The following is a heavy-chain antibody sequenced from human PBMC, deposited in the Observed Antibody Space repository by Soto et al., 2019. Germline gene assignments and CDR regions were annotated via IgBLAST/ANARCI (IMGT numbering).Heavy chain of an antibody. CDR1: GGSISSGDYY. Sequence: QVQLQESGPGLVKPSQTLSLTCTVSGGSISSGDYYWNWIRQPPGKGLEWIGYIYYSGSTYYNPSLKSRVTISVDTSKNQFSLKLSSVTAADTAVYYCARDSYDSNGSSGYSFDYWGQGTLVTVSS. D-gene: IGHD3-22*01. CDR3: ARDSYDSNGSSGYSFDY. CDR2: IYYSGST. J-gene: IGHJ4*02. V-gene: IGHV4-30-4*01.